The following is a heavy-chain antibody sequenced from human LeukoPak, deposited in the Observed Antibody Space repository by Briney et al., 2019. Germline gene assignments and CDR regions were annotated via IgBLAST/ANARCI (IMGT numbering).Heavy chain of an antibody. CDR1: GYSISSGYY. CDR2: IYHSGST. CDR3: ARRTGTTLRDAFDI. D-gene: IGHD1-7*01. Sequence: SETLSLTCAVSGYSISSGYYWGWIRQPPGKGLEWIGSIYHSGSTYYNPSLKSRVTIPVDTSKNQFSLKLSSVTAADTAVYYCARRTGTTLRDAFDIWGQGTMVTVSS. V-gene: IGHV4-38-2*01. J-gene: IGHJ3*02.